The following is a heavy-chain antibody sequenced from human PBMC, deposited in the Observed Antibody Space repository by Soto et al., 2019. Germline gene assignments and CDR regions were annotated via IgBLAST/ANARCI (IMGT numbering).Heavy chain of an antibody. CDR1: GFTVSSNY. V-gene: IGHV3-66*01. Sequence: EVQLVESGGGLVQPGGSLRLSCAASGFTVSSNYMSWVRQAPGKGLEWVSVIYSGGSTYYADSVKGRFTISRDNSKNTLYLQMNSLRAEDTAVYYCGRELWGPSGGRGGGIDYWGQGTLVTVSS. J-gene: IGHJ4*02. D-gene: IGHD3-16*01. CDR3: GRELWGPSGGRGGGIDY. CDR2: IYSGGST.